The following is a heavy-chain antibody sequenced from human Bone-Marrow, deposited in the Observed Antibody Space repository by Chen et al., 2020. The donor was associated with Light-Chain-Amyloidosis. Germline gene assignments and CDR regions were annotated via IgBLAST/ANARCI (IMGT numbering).Heavy chain of an antibody. CDR1: GYIFTTFY. CDR3: VRDNNAFDV. V-gene: IGHV1-46*01. Sequence: QVQLVQSGAEVKKPGASVKVSCKASGYIFTTFYMHWVRQAPGQGLEWMGMVFPSDGITSYAQEFQDRVTMTRYTSTRTIYMDLSSLRSDDTAMDYCVRDNNAFDVWGHGTMVTVSS. CDR2: VFPSDGIT. J-gene: IGHJ3*01.